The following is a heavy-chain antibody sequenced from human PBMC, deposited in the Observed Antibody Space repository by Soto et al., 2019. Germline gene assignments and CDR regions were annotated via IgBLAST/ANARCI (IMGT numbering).Heavy chain of an antibody. CDR1: GGTFSSYA. Sequence: QVQLVQSGAEVKKPGSSVKVSCKASGGTFSSYAISWVRQAPGQGLEWMGGIIPNFGTANYAQKFQGRVTITADESTSTAYMELSSLRSEDTAVYYCARDDIVVVTAISPKYYYYYGMDVWGQGTTVTVSS. V-gene: IGHV1-69*01. J-gene: IGHJ6*02. CDR2: IIPNFGTA. D-gene: IGHD2-21*02. CDR3: ARDDIVVVTAISPKYYYYYGMDV.